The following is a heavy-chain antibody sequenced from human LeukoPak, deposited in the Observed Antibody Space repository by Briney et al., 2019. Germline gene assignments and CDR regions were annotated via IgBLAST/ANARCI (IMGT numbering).Heavy chain of an antibody. CDR1: GGTFSSYA. CDR3: ARHRTYYYDSRGEGFDP. D-gene: IGHD3-22*01. J-gene: IGHJ5*02. CDR2: IIPILGIA. V-gene: IGHV1-69*04. Sequence: ASVKVSCKACGGTFSSYAISWVRQAPGQGLEWMGRIIPILGIANYAQEFQGRVTITADKSTSTAYMELSSLRSEDTAVYYCARHRTYYYDSRGEGFDPWGQGTLVTVSS.